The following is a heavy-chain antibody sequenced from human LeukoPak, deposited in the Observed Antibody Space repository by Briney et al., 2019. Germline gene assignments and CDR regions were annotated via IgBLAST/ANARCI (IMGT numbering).Heavy chain of an antibody. D-gene: IGHD3-3*01. CDR2: ISTIGIT. V-gene: IGHV4-4*07. J-gene: IGHJ6*03. CDR3: ARTVEIFGVVTTNYDYYYMDV. CDR1: GGSITTYY. Sequence: PSETLSLTCTVSGGSITTYYWSWIRQPAGKGLEWIGRISTIGITNYNPSLNSRVTISVDTSKNQFSLKLSSVTAADTAVYYCARTVEIFGVVTTNYDYYYMDVWGEGTTVTVSS.